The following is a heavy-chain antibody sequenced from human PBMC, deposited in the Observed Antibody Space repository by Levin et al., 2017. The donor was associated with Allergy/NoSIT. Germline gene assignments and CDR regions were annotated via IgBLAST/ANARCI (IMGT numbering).Heavy chain of an antibody. J-gene: IGHJ6*03. D-gene: IGHD4-17*01. Sequence: GESLKISCRTSGYSFTDHYIHWVRQAPGQGLEWMGRINPKSGGTNYAEKFQGRVTMTRDTSINTAYMELSRLISDDTAVYYCASLTTVTPEVSDYYFYYYMDVWGEGTTVTVSS. CDR1: GYSFTDHY. CDR3: ASLTTVTPEVSDYYFYYYMDV. V-gene: IGHV1-2*06. CDR2: INPKSGGT.